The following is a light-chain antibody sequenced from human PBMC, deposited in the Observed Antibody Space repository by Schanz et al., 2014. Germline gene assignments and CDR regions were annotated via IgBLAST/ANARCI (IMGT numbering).Light chain of an antibody. J-gene: IGKJ1*01. Sequence: DIQMTQSPSTLSASVGDRVTITCRASQSITTWLAWYQQKPGKAPNLLINKASSLESGVPSRFSGSGSGTEFTLTISSLQPGDFATYYCQQYNTFSRTFGQGTKVEIK. CDR1: QSITTW. CDR2: KAS. CDR3: QQYNTFSRT. V-gene: IGKV1-5*03.